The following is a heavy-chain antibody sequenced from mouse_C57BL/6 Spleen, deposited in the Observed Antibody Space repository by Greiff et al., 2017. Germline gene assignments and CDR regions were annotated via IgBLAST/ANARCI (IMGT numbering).Heavy chain of an antibody. CDR2: IDPSDSYT. V-gene: IGHV1-59*01. J-gene: IGHJ4*01. CDR3: ARKGAISTGAMDY. Sequence: VQLQQPGAELVRPGTSVKLSCKASGYTFTSYWMHWVKQRPGQGLEWIGVIDPSDSYTNYNQQFKGKATLTVDTSSSTAYMQLSSLTTEYTAVYYCARKGAISTGAMDYWGQGTSVTVSS. CDR1: GYTFTSYW. D-gene: IGHD1-1*01.